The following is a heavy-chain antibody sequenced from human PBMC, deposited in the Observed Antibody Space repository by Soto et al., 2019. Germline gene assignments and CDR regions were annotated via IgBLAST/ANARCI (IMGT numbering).Heavy chain of an antibody. V-gene: IGHV4-4*07. Sequence: QVQLRESGPGLVKPSETLSLTCSVSGGSVSGYYWSWIRQPAGKGPEWIGRIYTGGSTNYNPSLKSRVTMSVDTSKNQFSLRLTSVTAADTAVYYCARASVGPPGGGSWTMPFDSWGRGTLVTVSS. CDR1: GGSVSGYY. J-gene: IGHJ4*02. D-gene: IGHD2-15*01. CDR3: ARASVGPPGGGSWTMPFDS. CDR2: IYTGGST.